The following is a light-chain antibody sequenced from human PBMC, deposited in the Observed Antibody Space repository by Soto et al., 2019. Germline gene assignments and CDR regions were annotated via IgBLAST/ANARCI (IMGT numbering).Light chain of an antibody. CDR1: QSVRSN. J-gene: IGKJ5*01. Sequence: EVVMTQSPATLSVSPGERVTLSCRASQSVRSNLAWYQQKPGQSPRLVIYDIFTRATGVPTRISGSGSGTEFTLTISRLEPEDFAVYHCQQYGSSPLITFGQGTRLEIK. V-gene: IGKV3D-15*01. CDR2: DIF. CDR3: QQYGSSPLIT.